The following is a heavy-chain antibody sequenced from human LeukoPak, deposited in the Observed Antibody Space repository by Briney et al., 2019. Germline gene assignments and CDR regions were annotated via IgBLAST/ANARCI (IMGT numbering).Heavy chain of an antibody. J-gene: IGHJ6*02. V-gene: IGHV4-34*01. CDR1: GVSINSHY. Sequence: SETLSLTCTVSGVSINSHYWSWIRQPPGKGLEWIGEINHSGSTNYHPSLKSRVTISVDTSKNQFSLKLSSVTAADTAVYYCARGSSWYVRYGMDVWGQGTTVTVSS. D-gene: IGHD6-13*01. CDR3: ARGSSWYVRYGMDV. CDR2: INHSGST.